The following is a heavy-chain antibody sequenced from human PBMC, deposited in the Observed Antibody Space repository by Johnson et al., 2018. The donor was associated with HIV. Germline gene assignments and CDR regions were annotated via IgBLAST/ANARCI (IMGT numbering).Heavy chain of an antibody. CDR1: GFTFDDYA. V-gene: IGHV3-7*01. CDR3: GRESTGAGTAFDF. D-gene: IGHD2-8*02. Sequence: VQLVESGGGLVQPGRSLRLSCAASGFTFDDYAMHWVRQAPGKGLEWVANINQIGNDKYYVDSVKGRFTISRDNAQNLLYLQMNSLRDEDTAVYYCGRESTGAGTAFDFWGQGTMVTVSS. CDR2: INQIGNDK. J-gene: IGHJ3*01.